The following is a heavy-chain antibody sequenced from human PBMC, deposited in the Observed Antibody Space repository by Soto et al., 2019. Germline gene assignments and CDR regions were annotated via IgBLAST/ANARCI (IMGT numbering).Heavy chain of an antibody. CDR1: GGTFRTAA. CDR3: SRDNDRPQLGGNYYYILDV. J-gene: IGHJ6*02. V-gene: IGHV1-69*12. D-gene: IGHD2-8*01. Sequence: QVQLEQSGAEVKKPGSSVKVSCKASGGTFRTAAVSWVRQAPGQGIEWMGGIMPVFRTPDYAQKFPGRVTITADECTSTAYMELSGLRSDDKAVYYCSRDNDRPQLGGNYYYILDVWGQGTTITVSS. CDR2: IMPVFRTP.